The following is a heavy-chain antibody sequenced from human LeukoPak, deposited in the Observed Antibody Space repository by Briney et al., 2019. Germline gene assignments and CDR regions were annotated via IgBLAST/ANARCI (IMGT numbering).Heavy chain of an antibody. CDR1: GFTFSDAW. V-gene: IGHV3-15*07. CDR3: STTYYYDSSEGY. CDR2: IKSKTDGGTT. D-gene: IGHD3-22*01. J-gene: IGHJ4*02. Sequence: PGGSLRLSCAASGFTFSDAWMNWVRQAPGKGLEWVGRIKSKTDGGTTDYAAPVKGRFTISRDDSKNTLYLQMNSLKTEDTAVYYCSTTYYYDSSEGYWGQGTLVTVSS.